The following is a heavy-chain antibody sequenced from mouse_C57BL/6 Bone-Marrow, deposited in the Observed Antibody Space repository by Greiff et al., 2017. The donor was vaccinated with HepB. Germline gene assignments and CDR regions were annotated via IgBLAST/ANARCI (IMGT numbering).Heavy chain of an antibody. Sequence: QVQLQQPGAELVRPGTSVKLSCKASGYTFTSYWMHWVKQRPGQGLEWIGVIDPSDSYTNYNQKFKGKATLTVETTSSTAFMQLSSLTSEASAVYYCARGLRYGSSSFFDYWGQGTTLTVSS. CDR1: GYTFTSYW. D-gene: IGHD1-1*01. V-gene: IGHV1-59*01. CDR2: IDPSDSYT. J-gene: IGHJ2*01. CDR3: ARGLRYGSSSFFDY.